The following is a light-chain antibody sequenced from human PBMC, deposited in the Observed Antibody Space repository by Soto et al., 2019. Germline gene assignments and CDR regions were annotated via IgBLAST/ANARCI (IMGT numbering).Light chain of an antibody. V-gene: IGKV3-20*01. CDR3: PMYDPSPRT. CDR2: GAS. CDR1: QTVGSNY. Sequence: ELVLTQSPGTLSMSPGQRATLSCRASQTVGSNYFSWYQQRPGQPPRLLIYGASIRATGIPDRFSGTGSGTDFSPTISRLETEDIPVYYRPMYDPSPRTFGDGTQLDIK. J-gene: IGKJ3*01.